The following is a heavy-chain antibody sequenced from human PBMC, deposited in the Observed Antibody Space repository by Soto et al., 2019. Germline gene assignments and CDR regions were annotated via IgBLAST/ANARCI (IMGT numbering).Heavy chain of an antibody. CDR3: AKNQGVELVPLATVDWFDP. J-gene: IGHJ5*02. CDR2: ISGSGFKK. D-gene: IGHD1-26*01. V-gene: IGHV3-23*01. Sequence: PGGSLRLSCAAPGFIGENFGMSWVRQGPGKGLEWISSISGSGFKKYYADSVKGRFTISRDNSKSTVYLELNNLSAEDTAVYHCAKNQGVELVPLATVDWFDPWGQGSVVTVSS. CDR1: GFIGENFG.